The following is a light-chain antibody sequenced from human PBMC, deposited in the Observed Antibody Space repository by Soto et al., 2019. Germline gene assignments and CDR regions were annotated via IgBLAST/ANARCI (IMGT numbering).Light chain of an antibody. CDR2: WAS. CDR1: QTVLYSSNNKNF. Sequence: DIVMTQSPDSLAVSLGERVTISCKSSQTVLYSSNNKNFLAWYQQKPGQPPKLLIYWASTRESGVPDRFSGSGSGTDFTLTINSLQAEDVAVYYCQQYYTSPQTFGQGTKVEIK. CDR3: QQYYTSPQT. V-gene: IGKV4-1*01. J-gene: IGKJ1*01.